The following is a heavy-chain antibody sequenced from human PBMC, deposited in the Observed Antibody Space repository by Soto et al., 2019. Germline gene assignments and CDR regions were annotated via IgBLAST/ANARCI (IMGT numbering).Heavy chain of an antibody. V-gene: IGHV3-30*03. D-gene: IGHD3-10*01. CDR3: ARTSLSGTVDTSDI. J-gene: IGHJ3*02. CDR2: ILSDGIRK. CDR1: GFTFTTYA. Sequence: QVQLVESGGGVVQPGRSLRLSCAASGFTFTTYAMHWLRQAPGKGLEWVAVILSDGIRKYQVDSVRGRFTISRDNSKNTVYLQMNSLRAEDTALYYCARTSLSGTVDTSDIWGQGTMVTVSA.